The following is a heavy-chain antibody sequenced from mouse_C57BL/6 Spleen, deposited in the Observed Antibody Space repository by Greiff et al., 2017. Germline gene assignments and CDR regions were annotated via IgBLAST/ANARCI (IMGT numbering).Heavy chain of an antibody. V-gene: IGHV7-1*01. Sequence: EVQLVESGGGLVQSGRSLRLSCATSGFTFSDFYMEWVRQAPGKGLEWIAASSHKANDYTNEYSATVKGRFIVSRATSQSILYLQMNALRDEDTAIYYCARDSLDCAMDYWGQGTSVTVSS. J-gene: IGHJ4*01. CDR3: ARDSLDCAMDY. CDR1: GFTFSDFY. CDR2: SSHKANDYTN.